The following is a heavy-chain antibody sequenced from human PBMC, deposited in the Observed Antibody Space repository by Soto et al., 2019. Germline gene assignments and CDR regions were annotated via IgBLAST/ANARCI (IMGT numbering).Heavy chain of an antibody. CDR2: INQNGDEK. J-gene: IGHJ4*02. CDR3: GREALSHSGSHYKPDY. CDR1: GFTFNSYW. Sequence: EVQLVESGGGLVQPGGSLRLSCAASGFTFNSYWMTWVRQAPGKVLEWLANINQNGDEKYCADALKGRFTISRDNARNSLYLQMDSLRVEDTAVYYCGREALSHSGSHYKPDYWGQGILVTVSS. D-gene: IGHD3-10*01. V-gene: IGHV3-7*01.